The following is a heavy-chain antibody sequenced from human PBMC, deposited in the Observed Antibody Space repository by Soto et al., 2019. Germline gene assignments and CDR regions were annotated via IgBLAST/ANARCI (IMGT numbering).Heavy chain of an antibody. CDR3: ARKDCNEYSSSCYLDY. D-gene: IGHD6-6*01. Sequence: SETLSLTCTVSGGSISSYYWGWIRQPPGKGLEWIGSIYYSGSTYYSPSLKSRVTISVDTSKNQFSLKLISVTAADTAVYYCARKDCNEYSSSCYLDYWGQGTLVTVSS. CDR1: GGSISSYY. CDR2: IYYSGST. V-gene: IGHV4-39*01. J-gene: IGHJ4*02.